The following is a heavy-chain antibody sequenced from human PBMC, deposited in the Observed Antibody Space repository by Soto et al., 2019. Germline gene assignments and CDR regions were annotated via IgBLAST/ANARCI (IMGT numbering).Heavy chain of an antibody. CDR1: GFTSNNNW. CDR3: AAAIGVTESAYFHH. J-gene: IGHJ1*01. V-gene: IGHV5-51*01. D-gene: IGHD6-19*01. Sequence: GESLKISCNGSGFTSNNNWIAWVRQMPGKGLEWMGIIYPSDSDTRYSPSFQGQVTISADKSISTAYLQWTSLKASDTATYYCAAAIGVTESAYFHHWGQGTRVTVSS. CDR2: IYPSDSDT.